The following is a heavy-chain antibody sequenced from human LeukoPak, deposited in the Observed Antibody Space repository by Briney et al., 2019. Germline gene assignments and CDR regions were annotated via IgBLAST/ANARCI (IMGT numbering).Heavy chain of an antibody. CDR2: IYSGGST. CDR1: GFTVSSNY. V-gene: IGHV3-66*01. CDR3: ARARGQYCSGGSCYSGWFDP. J-gene: IGHJ5*02. Sequence: GGSLRLSCAASGFTVSSNYMSWVRQAPGKGLEWVSVIYSGGSTYYADSVKGRFTISRDNSKNTLYLQMNSLRAEDTAVYYCARARGQYCSGGSCYSGWFDPWGQGTLVTVSS. D-gene: IGHD2-15*01.